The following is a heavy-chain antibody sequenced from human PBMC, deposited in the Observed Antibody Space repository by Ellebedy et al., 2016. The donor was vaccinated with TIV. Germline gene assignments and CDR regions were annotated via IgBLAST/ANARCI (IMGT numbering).Heavy chain of an antibody. CDR2: VYPSGTT. CDR1: GDSISSTNW. V-gene: IGHV4-4*02. Sequence: MPSETLSLTCGVSGDSISSTNWWTWVRQPPGKALQWIGQVYPSGTTMYNPSLKGLVTMSVDKSKNQFSLILNSVTAADTAVYFCARTPYCSGSSCFLDGMDVWGQGTTVTVSS. J-gene: IGHJ6*02. D-gene: IGHD2-2*01. CDR3: ARTPYCSGSSCFLDGMDV.